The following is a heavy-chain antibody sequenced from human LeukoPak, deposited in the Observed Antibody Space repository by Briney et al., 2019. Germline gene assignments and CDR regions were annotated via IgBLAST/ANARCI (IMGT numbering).Heavy chain of an antibody. CDR1: GFTFSSYA. D-gene: IGHD2-8*01. V-gene: IGHV3-23*01. CDR3: AGPAADCTNGVCYVN. Sequence: PGGSLRLSCAASGFTFSSYAMSWVRQAPGKGPEWVSAISGSGGSTYYADSVKGRFTISRDNSKNTLYLQMNSLRAEDRAVYYCAGPAADCTNGVCYVNWGQGTLVTVSS. J-gene: IGHJ4*02. CDR2: ISGSGGST.